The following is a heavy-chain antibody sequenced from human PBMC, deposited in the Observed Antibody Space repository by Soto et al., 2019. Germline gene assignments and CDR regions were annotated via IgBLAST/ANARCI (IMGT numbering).Heavy chain of an antibody. D-gene: IGHD3-9*01. J-gene: IGHJ3*02. CDR2: ISAYNGNT. CDR1: GYTFTSYG. CDR3: ARDVLRYFDWLVGPTDAFDI. Sequence: ASVKVSCKASGYTFTSYGISWVRQAPGQGLEWMGWISAYNGNTNYAQKLQGRVTMTTDTSTSTAYLELRSLRSDDTAVYYCARDVLRYFDWLVGPTDAFDIWGQGTMVTVSS. V-gene: IGHV1-18*01.